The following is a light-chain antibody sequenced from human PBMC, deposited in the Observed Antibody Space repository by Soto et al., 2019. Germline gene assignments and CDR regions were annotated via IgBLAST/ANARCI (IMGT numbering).Light chain of an antibody. CDR1: SSDVGGYNY. V-gene: IGLV2-14*01. CDR3: SSYTSSSTLV. CDR2: DVS. Sequence: QSALTQPASVSGSPGQSITISCTGTSSDVGGYNYVSWYQQYPGKAPKLMIYDVSNRPSGVSNRFSGSKSGNTASLTISGLQAEDEADYYCSSYTSSSTLVFGGGNKLTVL. J-gene: IGLJ2*01.